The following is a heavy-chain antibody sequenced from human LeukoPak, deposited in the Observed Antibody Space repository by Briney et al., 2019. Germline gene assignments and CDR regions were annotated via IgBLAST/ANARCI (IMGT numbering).Heavy chain of an antibody. CDR3: ARDAEDLSSNSDLNWFDP. J-gene: IGHJ5*02. D-gene: IGHD2-2*01. CDR2: INWNGGST. CDR1: GFTFDDYG. V-gene: IGHV3-20*04. Sequence: RSGGSLRLSCAASGFTFDDYGMSWVRQAPGKGLEWVSGINWNGGSTGYADSVKGRFTISRDNAKNSLYLQMNSLRAEDTALYYCARDAEDLSSNSDLNWFDPWGQGTLVNVSS.